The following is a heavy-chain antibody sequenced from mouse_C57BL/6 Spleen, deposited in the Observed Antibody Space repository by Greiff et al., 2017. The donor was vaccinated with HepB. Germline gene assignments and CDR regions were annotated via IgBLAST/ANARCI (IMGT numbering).Heavy chain of an antibody. CDR3: ARKGYYGSSYGYFDV. J-gene: IGHJ1*03. CDR1: GYTFTSYG. V-gene: IGHV1-81*01. D-gene: IGHD1-1*01. Sequence: VQLQQSGAELARPGASVKLSCKASGYTFTSYGISWVKQRTGQGLEWIGEIYPRSGNTYYYEKFKGKATLTADKSSSTAYMELRSLTSEDSAVYFCARKGYYGSSYGYFDVWGTGTTVTVSS. CDR2: IYPRSGNT.